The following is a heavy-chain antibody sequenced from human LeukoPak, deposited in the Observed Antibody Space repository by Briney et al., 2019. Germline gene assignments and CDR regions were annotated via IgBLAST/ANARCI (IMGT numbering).Heavy chain of an antibody. D-gene: IGHD3-16*01. CDR3: ARGEVAFGGVKGY. V-gene: IGHV3-21*01. CDR2: ISSNSSYI. J-gene: IGHJ4*01. Sequence: GGSLRLSCAASEFTFSSYSMNWVRQAPGKGLEWVSSISSNSSYIYYADSVKGRFTISRDNAKNSLYLQMNSLRAEDTAVYYCARGEVAFGGVKGYWGHGTLVTVSS. CDR1: EFTFSSYS.